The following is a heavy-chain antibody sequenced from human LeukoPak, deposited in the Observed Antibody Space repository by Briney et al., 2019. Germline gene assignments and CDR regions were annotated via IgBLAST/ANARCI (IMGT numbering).Heavy chain of an antibody. V-gene: IGHV3-23*01. J-gene: IGHJ4*02. D-gene: IGHD2-21*01. CDR1: GFTFNTYG. CDR2: ISGSGGAT. CDR3: AKAPVTTCSGAYCYPFDY. Sequence: GGSLRLSCAASGFTFNTYGMSWVRQAPGKGLEWVSGISGSGGATHYADSVKGRFTISRDDPHNTLYLQMNSLRAEDAAVYYCAKAPVTTCSGAYCYPFDYWGQGTLVTVSS.